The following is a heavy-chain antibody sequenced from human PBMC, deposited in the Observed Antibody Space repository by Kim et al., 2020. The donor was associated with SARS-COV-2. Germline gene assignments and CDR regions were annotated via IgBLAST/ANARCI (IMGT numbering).Heavy chain of an antibody. V-gene: IGHV3-7*03. J-gene: IGHJ6*01. Sequence: GGSLRLSCAASGFMFSDYWMTWVRQAPGKGLEWVAITTQGGSQKVYGASVKGRFTIARDNAQHTLYLHLNTLRAEDTAVYYCARISNGYSYG. CDR2: TTQGGSQK. D-gene: IGHD2-21*01. CDR3: ARISNGYSYG. CDR1: GFMFSDYW.